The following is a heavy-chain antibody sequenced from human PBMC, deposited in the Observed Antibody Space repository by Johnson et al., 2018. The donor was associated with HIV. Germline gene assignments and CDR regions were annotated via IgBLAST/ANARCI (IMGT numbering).Heavy chain of an antibody. CDR1: GFTFSNYD. CDR2: IGTAGDT. CDR3: ARVLAAAGTRAFDI. D-gene: IGHD6-13*01. V-gene: IGHV3-13*01. J-gene: IGHJ3*02. Sequence: VQLVESGGALVQPGGSLRLSCAASGFTFSNYDMHWVRQPPGKGLEWVSAIGTAGDTYYVGSVKGRFTISRENAKNSLYLQMNSLRAEDTALYYCARVLAAAGTRAFDIWGQGTMVTVSS.